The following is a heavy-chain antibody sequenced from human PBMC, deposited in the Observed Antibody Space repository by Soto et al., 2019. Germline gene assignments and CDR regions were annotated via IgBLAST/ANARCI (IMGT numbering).Heavy chain of an antibody. CDR2: IYYSGST. CDR1: GGSISSSSYY. CDR3: ARAYYDILTGYDFYYYYGMDV. D-gene: IGHD3-9*01. J-gene: IGHJ6*02. V-gene: IGHV4-39*01. Sequence: QLQLQESGPGLVKPSETLSLTCTVSGGSISSSSYYWGWIRQPPGKGLEWIGSIYYSGSTYYNPALTSRVTISVDTPKDQLPLTLRSVTAADTAVYYCARAYYDILTGYDFYYYYGMDVWGQGTTVTVSS.